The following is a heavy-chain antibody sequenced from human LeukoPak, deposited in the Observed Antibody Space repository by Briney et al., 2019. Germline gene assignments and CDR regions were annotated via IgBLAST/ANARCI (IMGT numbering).Heavy chain of an antibody. V-gene: IGHV4-4*07. CDR2: IYTSGST. J-gene: IGHJ4*02. CDR3: ARAMIGYTFGPFDY. CDR1: GGSLTSYY. D-gene: IGHD5-18*01. Sequence: SETLSLTCNVSGGSLTSYYWSWIRQPAGKGLEWIGRIYTSGSTNYNPSLKSRVTISVDKSKNQFSLELSSVTAADTAVYYCARAMIGYTFGPFDYWGQGTLVTVSS.